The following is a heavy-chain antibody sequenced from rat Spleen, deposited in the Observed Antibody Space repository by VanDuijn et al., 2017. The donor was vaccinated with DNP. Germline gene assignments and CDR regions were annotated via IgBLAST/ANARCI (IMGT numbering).Heavy chain of an antibody. V-gene: IGHV5-25*01. CDR3: ARRANWIYWYFDF. CDR2: ISPSGDNT. Sequence: EVQLVESGGGLVQPGRSLKLSCAASGFTFSNYDMAWVRQAPTRGLEWVASISPSGDNTYYRDSVKGRFTVSRDNAESSLYLQMGSLRSEDTATYYCARRANWIYWYFDFWGPGTMVTVSS. CDR1: GFTFSNYD. D-gene: IGHD5-1*01. J-gene: IGHJ1*01.